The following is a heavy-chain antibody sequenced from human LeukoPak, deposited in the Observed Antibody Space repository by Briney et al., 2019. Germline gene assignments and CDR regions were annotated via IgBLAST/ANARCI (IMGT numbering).Heavy chain of an antibody. CDR1: GFTFSSYG. D-gene: IGHD2-2*01. CDR2: IRYDGSNK. V-gene: IGHV3-30*02. J-gene: IGHJ4*02. CDR3: ARGRCSSTSCLIDS. Sequence: GGSLRLSCAASGFTFSSYGMHWVRQAPGKGLEWVAFIRYDGSNKYYADSVKGRFTISRDNSKNTLFLQITSLRPEDTAVYYCARGRCSSTSCLIDSWGQGTLVTVSS.